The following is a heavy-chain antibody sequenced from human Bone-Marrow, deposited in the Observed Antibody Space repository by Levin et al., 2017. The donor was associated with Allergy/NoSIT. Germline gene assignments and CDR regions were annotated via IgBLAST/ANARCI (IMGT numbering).Heavy chain of an antibody. CDR2: INNSGAT. CDR3: ARGPSDLWSGHNWFDP. Sequence: PSETLSLTCSVYGESLSGYYWSWIRQSPGRGLEWIGEINNSGATKSNPSLKSRVTLSIDTSKNEFALRLRSLTAADTAVYYCARGPSDLWSGHNWFDPWGQGSPVIVSS. V-gene: IGHV4-34*01. D-gene: IGHD3-3*01. J-gene: IGHJ5*02. CDR1: GESLSGYY.